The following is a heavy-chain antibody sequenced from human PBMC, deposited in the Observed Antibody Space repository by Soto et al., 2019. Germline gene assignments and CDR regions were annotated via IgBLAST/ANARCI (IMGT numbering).Heavy chain of an antibody. Sequence: QVQLVQSGAEVKKPESSVKVSCKAPGGTFSTYAISWVRQAPGQGLEWMGGIIPMFGTANYAQRFQDRVTNTADEATNTVYLELSSQRSEDTAVYFCASGIQLWLRRINNGDSGWGQGTLVTVSS. J-gene: IGHJ4*02. V-gene: IGHV1-69*12. CDR2: IIPMFGTA. CDR3: ASGIQLWLRRINNGDSG. D-gene: IGHD5-18*01. CDR1: GGTFSTYA.